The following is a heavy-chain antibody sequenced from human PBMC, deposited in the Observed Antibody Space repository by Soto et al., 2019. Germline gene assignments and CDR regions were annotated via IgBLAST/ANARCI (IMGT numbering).Heavy chain of an antibody. CDR1: GYTFTSYA. CDR2: INAGNGNT. Sequence: GASVKVSCKASGYTFTSYAMHWVRQAPGQRLEWMGWINAGNGNTKYSQKFQGRVTITRDTSASTAYMELSSLRSEDTAVYYCARDPPSDFWSGYSIPAFDYWGQGTLVTVSS. CDR3: ARDPPSDFWSGYSIPAFDY. D-gene: IGHD3-3*01. V-gene: IGHV1-3*01. J-gene: IGHJ4*02.